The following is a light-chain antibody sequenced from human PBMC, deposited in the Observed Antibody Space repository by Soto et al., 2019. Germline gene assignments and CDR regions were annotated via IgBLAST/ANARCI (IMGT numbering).Light chain of an antibody. J-gene: IGKJ1*01. CDR3: QQYENLPT. CDR2: AAS. Sequence: IHITRSPCSLAASVVDMVTIRFQASQNINNYLNWYQQKPGRAPQLLIYAASNLEAGVPSRFRGSGSGTDFTFTISRLQPEDIATYYCQQYENLPTFGQGTKVDIK. CDR1: QNINNY. V-gene: IGKV1-33*01.